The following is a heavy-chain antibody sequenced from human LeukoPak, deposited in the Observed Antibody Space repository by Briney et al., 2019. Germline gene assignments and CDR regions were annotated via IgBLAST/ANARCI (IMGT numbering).Heavy chain of an antibody. V-gene: IGHV3-21*01. CDR2: ISSGSTYM. Sequence: PGGSLRLSCEASAFTLSSYNMNWVRQAPGKGLEWISSISSGSTYMNYADSVKGRFTISRDNSKNTLYMQMNSLRAEDTAVYYCARGVRIAVAGNIDYWGQGTLVTVSS. D-gene: IGHD6-19*01. J-gene: IGHJ4*02. CDR1: AFTLSSYN. CDR3: ARGVRIAVAGNIDY.